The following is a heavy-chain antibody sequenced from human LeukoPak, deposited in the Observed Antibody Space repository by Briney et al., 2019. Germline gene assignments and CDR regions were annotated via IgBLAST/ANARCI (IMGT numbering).Heavy chain of an antibody. CDR3: ARARGRGLYYDILSLDY. CDR2: MIPIFGTA. CDR1: GGTFSSYA. J-gene: IGHJ4*02. V-gene: IGHV1-69*13. Sequence: ASVKVSCKASGGTFSSYAISWVRQAPGQGLEWMGGMIPIFGTANYAQKFQGRVTITADESTSTAYMELSSLRSEDTAVYYCARARGRGLYYDILSLDYWGQGTLVTVSS. D-gene: IGHD3-9*01.